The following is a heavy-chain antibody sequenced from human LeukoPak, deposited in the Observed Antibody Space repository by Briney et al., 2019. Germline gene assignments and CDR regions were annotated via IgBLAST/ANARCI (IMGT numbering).Heavy chain of an antibody. CDR1: GYTFTSYG. J-gene: IGHJ2*01. Sequence: ASVKVSCKASGYTFTSYGISWVRQAPGQGLEWMGWISAYNGNTNYAQKLQGRVTMTTDTSTSTAYMELRSLRSDDTAVYYCARGRSAMEDSAWYFDLWGRGTLVTVSS. CDR2: ISAYNGNT. D-gene: IGHD5-18*01. V-gene: IGHV1-18*01. CDR3: ARGRSAMEDSAWYFDL.